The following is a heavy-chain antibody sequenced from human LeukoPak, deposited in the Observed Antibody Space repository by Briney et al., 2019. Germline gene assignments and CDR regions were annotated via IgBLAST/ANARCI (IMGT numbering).Heavy chain of an antibody. CDR3: AREYSGILY. CDR2: ISGSSSAT. Sequence: GGSLRLSCAASGFTFSSYSMNWVRQAPGKGLEWVSYISGSSSATDYADSVKGRFTISRDNAKNSLYLQMHSLRDEDTAVYYCAREYSGILYWGQGTLVTVSS. D-gene: IGHD2-15*01. V-gene: IGHV3-48*02. J-gene: IGHJ4*02. CDR1: GFTFSSYS.